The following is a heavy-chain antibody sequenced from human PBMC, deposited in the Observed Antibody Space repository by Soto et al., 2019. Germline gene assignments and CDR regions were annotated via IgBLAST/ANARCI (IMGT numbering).Heavy chain of an antibody. V-gene: IGHV3-23*01. CDR3: AKWSGFGDL. Sequence: EVQLLESGGGLVQPGGSLRLSCAASGFTFSSYGITWVRQAPGKGLEWVSGVTASTGTTHYADSVKGRFTISRDNSKNTVYLQMNSLRAEDTAVYYCAKWSGFGDLWGQGTLVTVSS. J-gene: IGHJ4*02. CDR2: VTASTGTT. D-gene: IGHD3-10*01. CDR1: GFTFSSYG.